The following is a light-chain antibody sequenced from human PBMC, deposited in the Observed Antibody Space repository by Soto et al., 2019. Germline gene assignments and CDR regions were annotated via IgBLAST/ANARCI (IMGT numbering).Light chain of an antibody. J-gene: IGKJ1*01. V-gene: IGKV3-20*01. CDR1: QSVSNNY. CDR3: QQYGSSGT. Sequence: EILLTQSPGTLSLSPGERATLSCGASQSVSNNYLAWYQQKPGHAPRLLICGASNRATGIPDRFSGSGSGTDFTLTISRPEPEDSAVYYCQQYGSSGTFGQGTKVDIK. CDR2: GAS.